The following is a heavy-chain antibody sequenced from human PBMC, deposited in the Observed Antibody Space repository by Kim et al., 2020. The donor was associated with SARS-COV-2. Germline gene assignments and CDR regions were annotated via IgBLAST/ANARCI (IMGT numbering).Heavy chain of an antibody. Sequence: GGSLRLSCAASGFTFNNYGMHWVRQAPGKGLEWVAVVIHDGSQEFYIGSVKGRFTISRDNSKNTLSLQMNSLRAEDTAVYYCAKGDHWLGPCHSWGQGTLVTVSS. V-gene: IGHV3-30*18. D-gene: IGHD6-19*01. CDR2: VIHDGSQE. CDR1: GFTFNNYG. CDR3: AKGDHWLGPCHS. J-gene: IGHJ4*02.